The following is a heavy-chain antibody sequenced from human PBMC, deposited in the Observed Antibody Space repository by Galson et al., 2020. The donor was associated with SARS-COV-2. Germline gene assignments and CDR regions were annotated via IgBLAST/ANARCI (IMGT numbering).Heavy chain of an antibody. Sequence: DSVKVSCKAPGYKFTHFAIDWVRQAPGQRLDWMGWINADNGYTRYSQKFQGRVTITRDTSASTVYMELSSLRSEDTAVYYCAREGRLVPAAIGYSGWFDPWGKGTLVTVSS. D-gene: IGHD2-2*01. V-gene: IGHV1-3*01. CDR1: GYKFTHFA. CDR2: INADNGYT. CDR3: AREGRLVPAAIGYSGWFDP. J-gene: IGHJ5*02.